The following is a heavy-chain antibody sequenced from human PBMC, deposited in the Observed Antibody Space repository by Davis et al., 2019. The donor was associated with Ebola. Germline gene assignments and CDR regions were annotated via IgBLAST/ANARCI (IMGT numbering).Heavy chain of an antibody. CDR1: GYTFTSYG. CDR3: ARGGLKSGYDSGDY. J-gene: IGHJ4*02. D-gene: IGHD5-12*01. V-gene: IGHV1-18*01. Sequence: ASVKVSCKASGYTFTSYGISWVRQAPGQGLEWMGWISAYNGNTNYAQKLQGRVTITADKSTSTAYMELSSLRSEDTAVYYCARGGLKSGYDSGDYWGQGTLVTVSS. CDR2: ISAYNGNT.